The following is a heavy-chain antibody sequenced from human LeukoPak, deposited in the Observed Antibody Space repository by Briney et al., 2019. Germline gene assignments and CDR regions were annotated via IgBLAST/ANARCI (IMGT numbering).Heavy chain of an antibody. D-gene: IGHD2-2*01. CDR1: GFTFSSYD. CDR2: IRYDGSNK. Sequence: GGSLRLSCAASGFTFSSYDMHWVRQAPGKGLEWVAFIRYDGSNKYYADSVKGRFTISRDNSKNTLYLQMNSLRAEDTAVYYCAKDLRVPAAKLSPFDYWGQGTLVTVSS. J-gene: IGHJ4*02. V-gene: IGHV3-30*02. CDR3: AKDLRVPAAKLSPFDY.